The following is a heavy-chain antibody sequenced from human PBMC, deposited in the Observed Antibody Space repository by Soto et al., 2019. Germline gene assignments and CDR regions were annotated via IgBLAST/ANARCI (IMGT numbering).Heavy chain of an antibody. Sequence: GGSLRLSCSASGFMFSAYCMSLVLQAPGKGLEWVANIHGDGGKIYYVDSVKGRFTISRDNAKRSLYLQMNSLRAEDTAVYYCARDFYGGYTYGPGDYWGQGALVTVSS. CDR1: GFMFSAYC. D-gene: IGHD5-18*01. CDR3: ARDFYGGYTYGPGDY. J-gene: IGHJ4*02. CDR2: IHGDGGKI. V-gene: IGHV3-7*01.